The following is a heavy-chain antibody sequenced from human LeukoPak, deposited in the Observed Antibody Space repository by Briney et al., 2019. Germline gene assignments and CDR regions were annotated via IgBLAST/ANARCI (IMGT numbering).Heavy chain of an antibody. V-gene: IGHV3-30-3*01. CDR3: ARALNPPPVITMVRGVIGY. D-gene: IGHD3-10*01. Sequence: GGSLRLSCAASGFTFSSYAMHWVRQAPGKGLEWVAVISYDGSNKYYADSVKGRFTISRDNSKNTLYLQMNSLRAEDTAVYYCARALNPPPVITMVRGVIGYWGQGTLVTVSS. CDR1: GFTFSSYA. J-gene: IGHJ4*02. CDR2: ISYDGSNK.